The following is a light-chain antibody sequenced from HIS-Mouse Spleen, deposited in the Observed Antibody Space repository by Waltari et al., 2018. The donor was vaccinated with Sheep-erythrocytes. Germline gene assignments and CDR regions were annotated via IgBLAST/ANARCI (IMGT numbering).Light chain of an antibody. V-gene: IGLV2-11*01. CDR2: DVS. Sequence: QSALTQPRSVSGSPGQSVTISCTGTSSDVGGYNYVSWYQQHPGKAHKLMLYDVSKRPSWVPDRFAGSKSGNTASLTISGLQAEDEADYYCCSYAGSYNHVFATGTKVTVL. CDR3: CSYAGSYNHV. CDR1: SSDVGGYNY. J-gene: IGLJ1*01.